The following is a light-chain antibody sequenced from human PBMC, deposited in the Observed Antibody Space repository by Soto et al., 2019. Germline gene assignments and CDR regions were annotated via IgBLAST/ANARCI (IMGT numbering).Light chain of an antibody. CDR1: QGISSY. J-gene: IGKJ4*01. CDR3: QHLNSYPSLT. Sequence: DIQLTQSPSFLSASVGDRVTITCRASQGISSYLAWYQQKPGKAPKLLIYAASTLQSGVPSRFSGGGSGTEFTLTISSLQPEDFATYYCQHLNSYPSLTFGGGTKVEIK. V-gene: IGKV1-9*01. CDR2: AAS.